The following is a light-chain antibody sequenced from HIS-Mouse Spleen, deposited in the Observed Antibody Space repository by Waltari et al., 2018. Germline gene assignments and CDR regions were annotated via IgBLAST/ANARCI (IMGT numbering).Light chain of an antibody. CDR3: YSTDSSGNHRV. J-gene: IGLJ2*01. CDR2: EDS. CDR1: ALPKKY. V-gene: IGLV3-10*01. Sequence: SYELTQPPSVSVSPGQTARITCSGDALPKKYAYWYQQKSGKATVLVIYEDSKRLSGVPERFSGSSSGTMATLTISGAQVEDEADYYCYSTDSSGNHRVFGGGTKLTVL.